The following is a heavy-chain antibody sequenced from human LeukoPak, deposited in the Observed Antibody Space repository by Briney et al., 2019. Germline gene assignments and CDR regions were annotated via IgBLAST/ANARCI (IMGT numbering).Heavy chain of an antibody. CDR3: AKDPNGDYIGAFPFQR. CDR1: GFIFRNYA. J-gene: IGHJ1*01. CDR2: ITGRDGRT. Sequence: PGGSLRLSCTASGFIFRNYAMIWVRQAPGKGLEWVSAITGRDGRTFYADSVKGRFTISRDNIKNTLYLQMNSLRSDDTAVYYCAKDPNGDYIGAFPFQRRGQGTLVTVSS. D-gene: IGHD4-17*01. V-gene: IGHV3-23*01.